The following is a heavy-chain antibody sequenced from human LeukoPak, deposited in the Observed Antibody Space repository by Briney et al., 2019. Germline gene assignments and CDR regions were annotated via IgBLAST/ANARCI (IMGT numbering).Heavy chain of an antibody. CDR3: ASESTGYSSSWDEYFDY. V-gene: IGHV4-61*02. J-gene: IGHJ4*02. D-gene: IGHD6-13*01. CDR2: IYTSGST. Sequence: SQTLSLTCTVSGGSISSGSYYWSWIRQPAGKGLEWIGRIYTSGSTNYNPSLKSRVTISVDTSKNQFSLKLSSVTAADTAVYYCASESTGYSSSWDEYFDYWGQGTLVTVSS. CDR1: GGSISSGSYY.